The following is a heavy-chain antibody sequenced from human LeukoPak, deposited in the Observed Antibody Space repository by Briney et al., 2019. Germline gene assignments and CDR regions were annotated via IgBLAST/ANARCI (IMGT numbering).Heavy chain of an antibody. D-gene: IGHD3-3*01. V-gene: IGHV4-4*07. CDR2: IYTSGST. CDR1: GGSISSYY. Sequence: SETLSLTCTVSGGSISSYYWSWIRQPAGKGLEWIGRIYTSGSTNYNPSLKSRVTMSVDTSKNQFSLKLSSVTAADTAVYYCARVLRGYDFWSGYGYYCYYMDVWGKGTTVTVSS. J-gene: IGHJ6*03. CDR3: ARVLRGYDFWSGYGYYCYYMDV.